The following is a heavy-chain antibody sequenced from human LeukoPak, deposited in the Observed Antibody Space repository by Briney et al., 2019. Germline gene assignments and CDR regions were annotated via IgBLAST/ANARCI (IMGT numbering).Heavy chain of an antibody. D-gene: IGHD2/OR15-2a*01. J-gene: IGHJ4*02. CDR1: GFTFSSYG. V-gene: IGHV3-30*03. Sequence: PGGSLRLSCAASGFTFSSYGMHWVRQAPGKGLEWVAVISYDGSNKYYADSVKGRFTISRDNSKNTLYLQMNSLRAEDTAVYYCARENPQIDYFNYLTDYWGQGTLVTVSS. CDR3: ARENPQIDYFNYLTDY. CDR2: ISYDGSNK.